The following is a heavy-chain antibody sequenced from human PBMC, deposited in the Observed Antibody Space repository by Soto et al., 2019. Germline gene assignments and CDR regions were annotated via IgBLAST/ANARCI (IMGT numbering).Heavy chain of an antibody. CDR2: ISYDGSNK. Sequence: GGSLRLSCAASGFTFSSYGMHWVRQAPGKGLEWVAVISYDGSNKYYADSVKGRFTISRDNSKNTLYLQMNSLRAEDTAVYYCARDLRYKNDYYYYYGMDVWGQGTTVTVSS. CDR3: ARDLRYKNDYYYYYGMDV. D-gene: IGHD1-1*01. J-gene: IGHJ6*02. CDR1: GFTFSSYG. V-gene: IGHV3-30*03.